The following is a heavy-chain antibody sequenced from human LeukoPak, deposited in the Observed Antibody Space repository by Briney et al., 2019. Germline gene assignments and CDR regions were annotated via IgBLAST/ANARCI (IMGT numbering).Heavy chain of an antibody. CDR2: IYYSGST. D-gene: IGHD6-13*01. CDR3: ARAPYSSSWYYFDY. CDR1: GYPISSSYY. V-gene: IGHV4-61*05. J-gene: IGHJ4*02. Sequence: SETLSLTCTVSGYPISSSYYWSWIRQPPGKGLEWIGYIYYSGSTNYNPSLKSRVTISVDRSKNQFSLKLSSVTAADTAVYYCARAPYSSSWYYFDYWGQGTLVTVSS.